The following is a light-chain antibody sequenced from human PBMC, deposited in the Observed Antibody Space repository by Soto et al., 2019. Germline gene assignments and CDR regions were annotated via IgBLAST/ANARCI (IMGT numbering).Light chain of an antibody. CDR1: QSVSSK. V-gene: IGKV3-15*01. J-gene: IGKJ5*01. Sequence: EIVFTQSPGTLSVSPGERAALSCRASQSVSSKLAWYRQRPGQAPRLVIYDTSTRATGVPARFSGSGSGTEFTLTISSLQSEDFGVYYCQQYNDWFSITFGQGTRLEIK. CDR3: QQYNDWFSIT. CDR2: DTS.